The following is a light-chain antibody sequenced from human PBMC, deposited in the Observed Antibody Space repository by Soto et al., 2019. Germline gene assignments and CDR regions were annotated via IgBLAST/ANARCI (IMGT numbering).Light chain of an antibody. CDR1: QGINNY. V-gene: IGKV1-27*01. CDR2: SAS. CDR3: QKYDSAPRT. J-gene: IGKJ1*01. Sequence: DTQMTQSPTSLSASVGDSVTITCRASQGINNYLAWYQQKPGKVPVLLIYSASTLKAGIPSRFSGSGAGTDFTLTISSLQPEDFATYYCQKYDSAPRTFGQATKVDMK.